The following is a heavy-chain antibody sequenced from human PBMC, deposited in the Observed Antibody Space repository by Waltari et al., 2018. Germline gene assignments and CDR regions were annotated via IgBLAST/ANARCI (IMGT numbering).Heavy chain of an antibody. CDR3: ARQAARNFDY. CDR2: INPNTGGT. Sequence: QVQLVQSGAEVKQPGASVNVSCKASGYNFIGYYIHWVRQAPGQGLEWMGWINPNTGGTKYAQKYQGRVTLTRDTSISTAYMELSSLGSDDRAVFYCARQAARNFDYWGQGTLVTVSS. CDR1: GYNFIGYY. V-gene: IGHV1-2*02. J-gene: IGHJ4*02.